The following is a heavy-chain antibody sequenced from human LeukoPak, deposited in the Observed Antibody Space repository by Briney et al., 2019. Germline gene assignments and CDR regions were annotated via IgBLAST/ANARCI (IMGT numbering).Heavy chain of an antibody. J-gene: IGHJ4*02. Sequence: PGGSLRLSCAASGFTFSGYAMHWVRQAPGKGLEYVSAVNSNGGSTYYADSVRDRFTISRDNSRNTLFLQMGSLRPEDTAVYYCARRADYSLDFWGQGTLVTVSS. CDR1: GFTFSGYA. D-gene: IGHD2-15*01. CDR2: VNSNGGST. V-gene: IGHV3-64*02. CDR3: ARRADYSLDF.